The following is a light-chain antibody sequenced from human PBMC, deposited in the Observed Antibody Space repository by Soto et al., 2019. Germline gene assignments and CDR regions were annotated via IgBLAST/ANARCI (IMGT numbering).Light chain of an antibody. CDR1: QSISRW. V-gene: IGKV1-5*01. CDR3: QQYNTYST. CDR2: EAS. J-gene: IGKJ5*01. Sequence: DIQMTQSPSTLSASVGDRVTITCRASQSISRWLAWYQQKPGKAPKALIYEASTLRSVVPSRFSGGGSGTEFTLTISSLQPDDFETYYFQQYNTYSTFGQGTRLEIK.